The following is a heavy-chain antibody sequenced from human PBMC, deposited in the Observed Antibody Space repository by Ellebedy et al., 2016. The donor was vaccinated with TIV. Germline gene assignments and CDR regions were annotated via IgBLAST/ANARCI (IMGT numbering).Heavy chain of an antibody. D-gene: IGHD3/OR15-3a*01. CDR2: IYHTGGT. V-gene: IGHV4-59*01. CDR1: GGSMSPYY. J-gene: IGHJ4*02. CDR3: VRDRDYFFDH. Sequence: SETLSLTXSVSGGSMSPYYWNWIRQPPGMGLEWLGCIYHTGGTNYNPSLESRITISLDTSKNQFSLRLTSVTAADTAMYYCVRDRDYFFDHWGQGALVTVSS.